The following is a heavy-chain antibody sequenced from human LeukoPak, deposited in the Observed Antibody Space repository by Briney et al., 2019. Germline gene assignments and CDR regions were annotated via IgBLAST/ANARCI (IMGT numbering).Heavy chain of an antibody. CDR1: GYTFTGYY. D-gene: IGHD3-22*01. J-gene: IGHJ4*02. Sequence: ASVKVSCKASGYTFTGYYMHWVRQAPGQGLEWMGWINPYSGGTNYAQKFQGRVTMTRDTSISTAYMELSRLRSDDTAVYYCARDKEILIYFDSSGYYFDYWGQGTLVTVSS. CDR3: ARDKEILIYFDSSGYYFDY. V-gene: IGHV1-2*02. CDR2: INPYSGGT.